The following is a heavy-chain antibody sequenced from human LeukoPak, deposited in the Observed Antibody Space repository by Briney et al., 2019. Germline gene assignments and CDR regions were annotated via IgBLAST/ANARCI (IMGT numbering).Heavy chain of an antibody. CDR1: GFTFSSYW. CDR2: INSDGSGT. Sequence: GGSLRLSCAASGFTFSSYWMHWVRQAPGKGLVWVSRINSDGSGTSYADSVKGRFTISRDNAKNTLYLQMNSLRAEDTAVYYCARDGVVPAAIYYYWGQGTLVTVSS. D-gene: IGHD2-2*01. J-gene: IGHJ4*02. CDR3: ARDGVVPAAIYYY. V-gene: IGHV3-74*01.